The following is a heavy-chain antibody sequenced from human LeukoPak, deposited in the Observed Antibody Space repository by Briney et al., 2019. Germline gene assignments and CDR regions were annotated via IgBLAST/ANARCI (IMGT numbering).Heavy chain of an antibody. V-gene: IGHV4-59*01. J-gene: IGHJ5*02. Sequence: PSETLSLTCTVSGGSISSYYWSWIRQPPGKGLEWIGYIYYSGSTNYNPSLKSRVTISVDTSKNQFSLKLSSVTAADTAVYYCARDGGLYYYDRGGWFDPWGQGTLVTVS. CDR1: GGSISSYY. CDR3: ARDGGLYYYDRGGWFDP. CDR2: IYYSGST. D-gene: IGHD3-10*02.